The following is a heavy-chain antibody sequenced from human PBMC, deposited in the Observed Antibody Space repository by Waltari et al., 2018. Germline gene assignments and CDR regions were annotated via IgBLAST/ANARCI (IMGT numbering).Heavy chain of an antibody. CDR2: INQSGST. CDR1: GGSFSGSY. J-gene: IGHJ3*02. CDR3: ARGPRITMIVVVNPAGAFDI. V-gene: IGHV4-34*01. Sequence: QVQLQQWGAGLLKPSETLSLTCAVYGGSFSGSYLSWIRQPPGTGLELTGEINQSGSTNYNPSLKSRVTIAVDTSKNQFSLKLSSVTAADTAVYYCARGPRITMIVVVNPAGAFDIWGQGTMVTVSS. D-gene: IGHD3-22*01.